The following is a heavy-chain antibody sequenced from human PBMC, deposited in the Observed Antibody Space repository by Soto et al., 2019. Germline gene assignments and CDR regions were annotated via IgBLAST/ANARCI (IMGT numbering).Heavy chain of an antibody. CDR1: GYTFTSYA. V-gene: IGHV1-3*01. CDR3: ARDRYYHDGGGLYWYFDL. Sequence: QVQLVQSGAEVKKPGASVKVSCKASGYTFTSYAMHWVRQAPGQGLEWMGWINAGNGNTKYSQKFQGRVTITRDTSASTAYMELSSLRSEDTAVYYCARDRYYHDGGGLYWYFDLWGRGTLVTVSS. CDR2: INAGNGNT. J-gene: IGHJ2*01. D-gene: IGHD3-22*01.